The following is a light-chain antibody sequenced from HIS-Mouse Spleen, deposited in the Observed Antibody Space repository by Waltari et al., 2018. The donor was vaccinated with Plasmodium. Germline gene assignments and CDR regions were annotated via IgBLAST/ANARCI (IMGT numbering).Light chain of an antibody. J-gene: IGLJ1*01. CDR2: GKN. CDR1: SLRSYY. Sequence: SSELTQDPAVSVALGQTVRITCQGDSLRSYYASWYQQKPGQAPVLVIYGKNNRPSGIPDRFSGSSSGNTATLTISGTQAMDEADYYCQAWDSSTGVFGTGTKVTVL. V-gene: IGLV3-19*01. CDR3: QAWDSSTGV.